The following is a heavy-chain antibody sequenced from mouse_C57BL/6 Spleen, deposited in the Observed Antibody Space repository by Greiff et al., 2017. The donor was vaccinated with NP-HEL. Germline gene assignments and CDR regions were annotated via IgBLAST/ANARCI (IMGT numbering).Heavy chain of an antibody. Sequence: EVQLQQSGPELVKPGASVKISCKASGYTFTDYYMNWVKQSHGKSLEWIGDINPNNGGTSYNQKFKGKATLTVDKSSSTAYMERRSLTSEDSAVYYCARSPPYYYGSSPYFDYGGQGTTLTVSS. V-gene: IGHV1-26*01. CDR3: ARSPPYYYGSSPYFDY. D-gene: IGHD1-1*01. CDR1: GYTFTDYY. CDR2: INPNNGGT. J-gene: IGHJ2*01.